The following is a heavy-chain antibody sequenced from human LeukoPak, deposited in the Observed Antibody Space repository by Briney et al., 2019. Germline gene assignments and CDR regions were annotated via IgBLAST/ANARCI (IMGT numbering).Heavy chain of an antibody. Sequence: PGGSLRLSCAASGFTFSSYGMHWVRQAPGKGLEWVAFIRYDGSNKYYADSVKGRFTISRDNSKNTLYLQMNSLRAEDTAVYYCATGTVAGKGIHAFDIWGQGTMVTVSS. D-gene: IGHD6-19*01. J-gene: IGHJ3*02. V-gene: IGHV3-30*02. CDR2: IRYDGSNK. CDR3: ATGTVAGKGIHAFDI. CDR1: GFTFSSYG.